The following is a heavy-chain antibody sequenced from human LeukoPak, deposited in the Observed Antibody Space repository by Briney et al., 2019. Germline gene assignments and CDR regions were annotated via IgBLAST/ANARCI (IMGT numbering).Heavy chain of an antibody. V-gene: IGHV4-34*01. J-gene: IGHJ6*03. CDR2: INHSGST. CDR1: GGSFNGYY. CDR3: VRGNYCSGGSCYHYYYYYMDV. Sequence: SETLSLTCAVSGGSFNGYYWRWIRQPPRKGLEWIGEINHSGSTNDNPSLKSRVTISVDMSNNQSALKLSSVTAADTAVYYCVRGNYCSGGSCYHYYYYYMDVWGKGTTVTVSS. D-gene: IGHD2-15*01.